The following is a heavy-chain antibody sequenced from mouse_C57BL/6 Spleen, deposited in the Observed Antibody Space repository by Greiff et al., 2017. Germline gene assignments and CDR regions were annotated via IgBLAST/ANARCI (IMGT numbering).Heavy chain of an antibody. CDR1: GYTFTSYW. CDR2: IDPSDSYT. V-gene: IGHV1-50*01. D-gene: IGHD2-4*01. CDR3: ARFDYDEGYAMDY. J-gene: IGHJ4*01. Sequence: QVQLQQPGAELVKPGASVKLSCKASGYTFTSYWMQWVKQRPGQGLEWIGEIDPSDSYTNYNQKFKGKATLTVDTSSSTAYMQFSSLTSEDSAIYYYARFDYDEGYAMDYWGQGTSVTVSS.